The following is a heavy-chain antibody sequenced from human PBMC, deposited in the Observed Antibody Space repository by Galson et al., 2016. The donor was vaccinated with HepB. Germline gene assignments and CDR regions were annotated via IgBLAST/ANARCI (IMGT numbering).Heavy chain of an antibody. V-gene: IGHV3-23*01. CDR3: AKDLVSGSYSPYYFDY. D-gene: IGHD1-26*01. J-gene: IGHJ4*02. Sequence: SLRLSCAASGFIFSDNAMSWVRQAPGKGLEWVSAISGSGGSTYYADSVKGRFTISRDNSKNTLYLQMNSLRAEDTAVYYCAKDLVSGSYSPYYFDYWGQGTLVTVSS. CDR2: ISGSGGST. CDR1: GFIFSDNA.